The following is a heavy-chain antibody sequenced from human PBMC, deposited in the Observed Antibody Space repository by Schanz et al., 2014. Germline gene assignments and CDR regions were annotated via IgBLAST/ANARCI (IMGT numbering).Heavy chain of an antibody. J-gene: IGHJ4*02. CDR1: RYTFNTYG. V-gene: IGHV1-18*01. D-gene: IGHD2-21*01. CDR3: ARDRLECGAECYSVEVFEI. CDR2: ISPYTGNT. Sequence: QGQLVQSGPEVKEPGASVKVSCEASRYTFNTYGLNWVRQAPGQGLEWVGWISPYTGNTHYFDKMEGRVTMTTDTSTSTAYMELSGLRSEDTAVYYCARDRLECGAECYSVEVFEIWGQGTLVTVSS.